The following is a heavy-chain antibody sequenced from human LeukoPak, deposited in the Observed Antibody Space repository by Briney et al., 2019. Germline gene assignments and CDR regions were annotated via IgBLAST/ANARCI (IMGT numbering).Heavy chain of an antibody. D-gene: IGHD3-3*01. CDR1: GGSISSSSYY. CDR2: IYYSGST. CDR3: ARRSTFDDFWSGYKTEFDY. V-gene: IGHV4-39*07. J-gene: IGHJ4*02. Sequence: SETLSLTCTVSGGSISSSSYYWGWIRQPPGKGLEWIGSIYYSGSTYYNPSLKSRVTISVDTSKNQFSLKLSSVTAADTAVYYCARRSTFDDFWSGYKTEFDYWGQGTLVTVSS.